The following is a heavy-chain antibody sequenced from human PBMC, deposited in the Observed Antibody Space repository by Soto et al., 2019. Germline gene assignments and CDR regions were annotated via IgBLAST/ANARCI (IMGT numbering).Heavy chain of an antibody. CDR3: AKHFSDSTGPCDY. Sequence: GGSLRLSCAASGFTFSSYGMYWVRQAPGKGLEWVALVSYDGSTKYYADSVKGRFTISRDNSKNTLYLQMNILRAEDSAVYYCAKHFSDSTGPCDYWGQGTLVTASS. CDR1: GFTFSSYG. D-gene: IGHD3-22*01. V-gene: IGHV3-30*18. J-gene: IGHJ4*02. CDR2: VSYDGSTK.